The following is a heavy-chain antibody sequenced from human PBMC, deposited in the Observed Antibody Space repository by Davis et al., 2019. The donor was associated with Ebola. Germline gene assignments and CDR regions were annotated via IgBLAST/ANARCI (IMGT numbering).Heavy chain of an antibody. Sequence: GESLKISCAASGFTFSSYGMHWVRQAPGKGLEWVAVISYDGSNKYYADSVKGRFTISRDNSKNTLYLQMNSLRAEDTAVYYCARGTAIVVVVAATLLPPDYWGQGTLVTVSS. CDR1: GFTFSSYG. D-gene: IGHD2-15*01. J-gene: IGHJ4*02. V-gene: IGHV3-30*03. CDR2: ISYDGSNK. CDR3: ARGTAIVVVVAATLLPPDY.